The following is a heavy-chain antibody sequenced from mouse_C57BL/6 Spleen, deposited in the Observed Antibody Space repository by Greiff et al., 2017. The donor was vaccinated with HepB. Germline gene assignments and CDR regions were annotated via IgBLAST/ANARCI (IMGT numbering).Heavy chain of an antibody. Sequence: EVQVVESGGGLVQPGGSLSLSCAASGFTFTDYYMSWVRQPPGKALEWLGFIRNKANGYTTEYSASVKGRFTISRDNSQSILYLQMNALRAEDSATYYCARFPYYGYDVYYAMDYWGQGTSVTVSS. CDR3: ARFPYYGYDVYYAMDY. J-gene: IGHJ4*01. CDR2: IRNKANGYTT. D-gene: IGHD2-9*01. CDR1: GFTFTDYY. V-gene: IGHV7-3*01.